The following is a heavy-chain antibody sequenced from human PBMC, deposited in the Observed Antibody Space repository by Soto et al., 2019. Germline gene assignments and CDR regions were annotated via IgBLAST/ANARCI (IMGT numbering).Heavy chain of an antibody. CDR3: AQTPIYVSFDY. Sequence: PGGSLRLSCAASGFSFHEYTMNWVRQAPGKGLEWVSGIYGAASGIYYADSVKGRFTISRDNSRNTVYLQMNNLRAEDTAVYYCAQTPIYVSFDYWGQGALVTVSS. J-gene: IGHJ4*02. CDR2: IYGAASGI. D-gene: IGHD3-16*01. V-gene: IGHV3-23*01. CDR1: GFSFHEYT.